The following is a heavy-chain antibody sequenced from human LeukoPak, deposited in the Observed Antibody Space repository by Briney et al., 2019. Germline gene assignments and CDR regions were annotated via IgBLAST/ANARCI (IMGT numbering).Heavy chain of an antibody. CDR1: GGSISNYY. Sequence: PSETLSLTCTVSGGSISNYYWSWIRQSPGKGLEWIGYIYYSGSTNYNPSLKSRVTISVDTSKNQFSLKLSSETAADTAVYYCARNGQQLVKVDYWGQGTLVTVSS. CDR3: ARNGQQLVKVDY. V-gene: IGHV4-59*01. D-gene: IGHD6-13*01. J-gene: IGHJ4*02. CDR2: IYYSGST.